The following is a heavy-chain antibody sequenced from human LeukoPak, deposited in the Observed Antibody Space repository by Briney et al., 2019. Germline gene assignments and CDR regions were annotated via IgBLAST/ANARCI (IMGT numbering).Heavy chain of an antibody. V-gene: IGHV1-8*03. D-gene: IGHD6-13*01. J-gene: IGHJ6*03. CDR1: GYTFTSYD. CDR2: MNPNSGNT. Sequence: ASVKVSCKASGYTFTSYDINWVRQATGQGLEWMGWMNPNSGNTGYAQKFQGRVTITRNTSISTAYMELSRLRSDDTAVYYCARAPHSNLYYMDVWGKGTTVTVSS. CDR3: ARAPHSNLYYMDV.